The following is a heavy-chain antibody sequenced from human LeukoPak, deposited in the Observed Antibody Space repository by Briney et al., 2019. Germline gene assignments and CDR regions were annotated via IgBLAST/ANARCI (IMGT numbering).Heavy chain of an antibody. Sequence: QPGGSLRLSCAASGFTFSSYGMHWVRQAPGKGLEWVAVISYDGSNKYYADSVKGRFTISRDNSKNTLYLQMNSLRAEDTAVYYCAKDVSTYSSSWYGTNLDAFDIWGQGTMVTVSS. CDR3: AKDVSTYSSSWYGTNLDAFDI. D-gene: IGHD6-13*01. CDR2: ISYDGSNK. CDR1: GFTFSSYG. V-gene: IGHV3-30*18. J-gene: IGHJ3*02.